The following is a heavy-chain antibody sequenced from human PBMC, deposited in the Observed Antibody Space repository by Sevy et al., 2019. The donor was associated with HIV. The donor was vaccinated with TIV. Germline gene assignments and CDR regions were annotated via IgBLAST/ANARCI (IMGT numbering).Heavy chain of an antibody. CDR1: GGSFSGYY. Sequence: SETLSLTCAVYGGSFSGYYWSWIRQPPGKGLEWIGEINHRGSTNYNPSLKSRVTISVDTSKNQFSLKVNSVAAADTAIYYCARASTTRWHRYDYWGQGTLVTVSS. D-gene: IGHD2-2*01. V-gene: IGHV4-34*01. J-gene: IGHJ4*02. CDR2: INHRGST. CDR3: ARASTTRWHRYDY.